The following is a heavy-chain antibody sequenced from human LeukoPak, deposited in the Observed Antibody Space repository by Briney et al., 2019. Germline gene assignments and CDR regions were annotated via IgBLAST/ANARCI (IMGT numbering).Heavy chain of an antibody. CDR1: GFTFSSYW. V-gene: IGHV4-59*01. CDR2: IYYSGST. J-gene: IGHJ4*02. D-gene: IGHD5-18*01. Sequence: GSLRLSCAASGFTFSSYWMSWVRQAPGKGLEWIGYIYYSGSTNYNPSLKSRVTISVDTSKNQFSLKLSSVTAADTAVYYCARAYGYVFGYWGQGTLVTVSS. CDR3: ARAYGYVFGY.